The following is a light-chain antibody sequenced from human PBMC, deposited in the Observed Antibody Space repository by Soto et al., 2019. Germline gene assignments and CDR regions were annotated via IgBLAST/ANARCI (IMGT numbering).Light chain of an antibody. CDR3: QLVSSYPLT. V-gene: IGKV3-20*01. Sequence: EGGYPQTRGTPCLSRGEIAPVSCRASQTVRNNYLAWYQQKPGQAPRLLIYDASSRATGIPDRFSGGGSGTDFTLSICRLEPEDLAVYYCQLVSSYPLTFGGGTKVDIK. J-gene: IGKJ4*01. CDR2: DAS. CDR1: QTVRNNY.